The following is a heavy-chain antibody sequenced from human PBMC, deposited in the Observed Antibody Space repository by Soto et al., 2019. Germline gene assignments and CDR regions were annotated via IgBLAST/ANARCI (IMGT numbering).Heavy chain of an antibody. Sequence: DVQLVESGGGLVQPGGCLRLSCAASGFTFSNYWMSWVRQAPGKGLEWVANIKEDGSEKYYVDSVKGRFTISRDNAKNSLYLQMNSLRAEDTAVYYCARDEVGPGNYWGQGTLVTVSS. D-gene: IGHD2-2*01. V-gene: IGHV3-7*04. CDR2: IKEDGSEK. J-gene: IGHJ4*02. CDR1: GFTFSNYW. CDR3: ARDEVGPGNY.